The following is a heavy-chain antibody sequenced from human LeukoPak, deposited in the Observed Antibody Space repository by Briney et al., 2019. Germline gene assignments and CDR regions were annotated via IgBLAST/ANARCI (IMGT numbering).Heavy chain of an antibody. J-gene: IGHJ4*02. CDR3: AREDFPTFRGVTTYIDY. CDR2: INPNSGGT. D-gene: IGHD3-10*01. Sequence: GASVKVSCKASGYTFTSNNINWVRQAPGQGLEWMGWINPNSGGTNYAQKFQGRVTMTRDTSISTAYMELSRLRSDDTAVYYCAREDFPTFRGVTTYIDYWGQGTLVTVSS. CDR1: GYTFTSNN. V-gene: IGHV1-2*02.